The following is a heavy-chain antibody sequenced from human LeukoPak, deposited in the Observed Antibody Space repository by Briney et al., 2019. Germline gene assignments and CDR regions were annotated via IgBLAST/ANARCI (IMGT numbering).Heavy chain of an antibody. CDR3: ARLGRFLEWFSDY. CDR2: IYYSGST. CDR1: GGSISSSSYY. J-gene: IGHJ4*02. V-gene: IGHV4-39*01. Sequence: PSETLSLTCTVSGGSISSSSYYWGWVRQPPGKGLEWIGSIYYSGSTYYNPSLKSRVTISVDTSKNQLSLKLSSVTAADTAVYYCARLGRFLEWFSDYWGQGTLVTVSS. D-gene: IGHD3-3*01.